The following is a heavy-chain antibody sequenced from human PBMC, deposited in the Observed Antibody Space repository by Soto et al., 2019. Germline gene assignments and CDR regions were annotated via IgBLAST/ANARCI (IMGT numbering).Heavy chain of an antibody. J-gene: IGHJ6*02. D-gene: IGHD2-21*02. CDR2: IIPISGTA. CDR3: ARGGRVVTPWVARGGMDV. V-gene: IGHV1-69*01. Sequence: QVQLVQSGAEVKKPGSSVKVSCKASGGTFSSYAISWVRQAPGQGLEWMGGIIPISGTANYAQKFQGRVTITADESTSTAYMELSSLRSEDTAVYYCARGGRVVTPWVARGGMDVWGQGTTVTVSS. CDR1: GGTFSSYA.